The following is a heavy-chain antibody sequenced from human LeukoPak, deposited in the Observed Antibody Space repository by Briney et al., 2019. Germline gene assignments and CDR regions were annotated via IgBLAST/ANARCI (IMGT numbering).Heavy chain of an antibody. CDR1: GFTFSSYA. V-gene: IGHV3-23*01. CDR2: ISGSGGST. CDR3: AKNGTPLACSSTSCRRDYFDY. D-gene: IGHD2-2*01. J-gene: IGHJ4*02. Sequence: GGSLRLSCAASGFTFSSYAMSWVRQAPGKGLEWVSAISGSGGSTYYADSVKGRFTISRDNSKNTLYLQMNSLRAEDTAVYYCAKNGTPLACSSTSCRRDYFDYWGQGTLVTVSS.